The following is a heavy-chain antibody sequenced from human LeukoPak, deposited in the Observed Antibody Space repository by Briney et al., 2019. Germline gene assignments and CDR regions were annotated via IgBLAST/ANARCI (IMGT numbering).Heavy chain of an antibody. J-gene: IGHJ5*02. Sequence: ASVKVSCKASGYTFTSYDINWVRQATGQGLEWMGWMNPNSGNTGYAQKFQGRVTMTRSTSISTAYMELSSLRSEDTAVYYCARVRGYSSSWKSWFDPWGQGTLVTVSS. V-gene: IGHV1-8*01. D-gene: IGHD6-13*01. CDR3: ARVRGYSSSWKSWFDP. CDR1: GYTFTSYD. CDR2: MNPNSGNT.